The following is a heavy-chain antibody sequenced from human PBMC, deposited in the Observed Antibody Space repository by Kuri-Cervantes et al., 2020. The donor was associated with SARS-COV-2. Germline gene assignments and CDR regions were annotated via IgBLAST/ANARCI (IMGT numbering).Heavy chain of an antibody. J-gene: IGHJ4*02. CDR1: GFTFSNYD. CDR2: ISYDGSNK. CDR3: ARAMWPYHYDSSGLIFDY. D-gene: IGHD3-22*01. V-gene: IGHV3-30*03. Sequence: LSLTCAASGFTFSNYDIHWVRQAPGKGLEWVAVISYDGSNKYYADSVKGRFTISRDNSKNTLYLQMNSLRAEDTAVYYCARAMWPYHYDSSGLIFDYWGQGTLVTVSS.